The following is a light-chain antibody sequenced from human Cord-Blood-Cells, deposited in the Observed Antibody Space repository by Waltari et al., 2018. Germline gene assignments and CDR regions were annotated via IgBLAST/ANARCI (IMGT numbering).Light chain of an antibody. V-gene: IGLV2-14*01. CDR3: SSYTSSSTPL. Sequence: QSALTQPASVSGSPGQSITISCTGTSSDVGGHNYVSWYQQHPGKAPKPMIYDVSNRPSGVSNRFSGSKSGNTASLTISGLQTEDEADYYCSSYTSSSTPLFGGGTKLTVL. J-gene: IGLJ2*01. CDR1: SSDVGGHNY. CDR2: DVS.